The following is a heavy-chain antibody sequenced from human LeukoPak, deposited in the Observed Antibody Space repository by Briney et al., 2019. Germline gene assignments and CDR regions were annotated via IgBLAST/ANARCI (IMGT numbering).Heavy chain of an antibody. D-gene: IGHD3-10*01. CDR2: INPDGSEK. V-gene: IGHV3-7*01. J-gene: IGHJ3*02. Sequence: GGSLRLSCTASGFSFSSNWMTWVRQAPGKGLEWVGNINPDGSEKFYVDSVRGRFTISRDNARSSVYLQMTSLRADDTAVYYCARDTRRYYYGSGTLGAFDIWGQGTMVTVSS. CDR3: ARDTRRYYYGSGTLGAFDI. CDR1: GFSFSSNW.